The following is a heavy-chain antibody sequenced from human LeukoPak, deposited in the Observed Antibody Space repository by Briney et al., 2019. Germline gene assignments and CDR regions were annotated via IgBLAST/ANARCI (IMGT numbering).Heavy chain of an antibody. CDR2: IDWDDDK. V-gene: IGHV2-70*04. CDR3: ARMVISSYYFDY. D-gene: IGHD3-16*02. J-gene: IGHJ4*02. CDR1: GFSLSTSGMR. Sequence: SGPALVKPTQTLTLTCTFSGFSLSTSGMRVSWIRQPPGKALEWLARIDWDDDKFYSTSLKTRLTISKDTSKNQVVLTMTNMDPADTATYYCARMVISSYYFDYWGQGTLVTVSS.